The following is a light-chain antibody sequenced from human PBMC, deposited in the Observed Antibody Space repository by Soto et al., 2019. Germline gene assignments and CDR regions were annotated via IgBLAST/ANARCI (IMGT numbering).Light chain of an antibody. V-gene: IGKV3D-7*01. CDR1: HSVSSY. CDR3: LQDYNLPIP. Sequence: QSAAAVSFSPGERATLACRASHSVSSYLTWYQQKPGQAPSLLICGASNRAIGIPARFSGSGRGSGTDFTLTISSLQPEDFALYYCLQDYNLPIPFGQGTMVAIK. CDR2: GAS. J-gene: IGKJ1*01.